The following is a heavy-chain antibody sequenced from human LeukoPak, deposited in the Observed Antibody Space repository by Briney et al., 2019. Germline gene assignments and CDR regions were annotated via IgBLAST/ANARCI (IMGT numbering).Heavy chain of an antibody. J-gene: IGHJ4*02. CDR2: IYYSGAS. CDR3: ARSQWVRGIRAPDY. CDR1: GGSISSYY. D-gene: IGHD3-10*01. Sequence: PSETLSLTCTVSGGSISSYYWSWIRQPPGKALEWIGYIYYSGASDSNPSLKSRVTISIDTSKNQFSLKLSSVTAADTAVYYCARSQWVRGIRAPDYWGQGTRVTVSS. V-gene: IGHV4-59*01.